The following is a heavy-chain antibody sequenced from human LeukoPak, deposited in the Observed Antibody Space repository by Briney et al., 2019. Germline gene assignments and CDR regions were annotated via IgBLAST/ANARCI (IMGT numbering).Heavy chain of an antibody. CDR1: GFTFSSYS. CDR3: AKARVQYQLLTAGPDY. J-gene: IGHJ4*02. CDR2: ISSSSSYI. Sequence: GGSLRLSCAASGFTFSSYSMNWVRQAPGKGLEWVSSISSSSSYIYYADSVKGRFTISRDNAKNSLYLQMNSLRAEDTAVYYCAKARVQYQLLTAGPDYWGQGTLVTVSS. V-gene: IGHV3-21*04. D-gene: IGHD2-2*01.